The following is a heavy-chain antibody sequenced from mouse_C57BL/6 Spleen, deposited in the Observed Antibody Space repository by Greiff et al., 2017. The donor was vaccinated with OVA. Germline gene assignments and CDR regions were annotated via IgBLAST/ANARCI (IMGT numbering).Heavy chain of an antibody. CDR3: ARCPRGSNLAWFAY. J-gene: IGHJ3*01. Sequence: QVQLQQPGAELVKPGASVKMSCKASGYTFTSYWITWVKQRPGQGLEWIGDIYPGSGSTNYNEKFKSKATLTVDTSSSTAYMQLNSLTSEDSAVDYCARCPRGSNLAWFAYWGQGTLVTVSA. CDR2: IYPGSGST. D-gene: IGHD2-5*01. V-gene: IGHV1-55*01. CDR1: GYTFTSYW.